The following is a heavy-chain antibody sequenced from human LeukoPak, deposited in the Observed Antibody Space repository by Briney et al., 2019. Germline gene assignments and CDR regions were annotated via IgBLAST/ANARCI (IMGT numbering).Heavy chain of an antibody. V-gene: IGHV5-51*01. CDR2: IYPGDSDT. D-gene: IGHD2-2*01. CDR1: GYSFTSYW. J-gene: IGHJ4*02. CDR3: ARRPYCSSTSCYRTLDY. Sequence: GVSLKISCKASGYSFTSYWIAWVRQMPGEGLEGMGVIYPGDSDTIYSPSFEGQVTISADKSLNTAYLQWSSLKASDTATYYCARRPYCSSTSCYRTLDYWGQGTLVTVSS.